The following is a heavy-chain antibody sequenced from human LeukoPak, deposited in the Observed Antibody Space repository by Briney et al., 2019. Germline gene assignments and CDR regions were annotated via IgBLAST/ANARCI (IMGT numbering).Heavy chain of an antibody. J-gene: IGHJ3*02. CDR1: GGSFSGYY. Sequence: PSETLSLTCAVYGGSFSGYYWSWIRQPPGKGLEWIGEINHSGSTNYNPSLKSRVTISVDTSKNQFSLKLSSVTAADTAVYYCARFRFTMIVVVITTGAFDIWGQGTMVTVSS. D-gene: IGHD3-22*01. CDR3: ARFRFTMIVVVITTGAFDI. V-gene: IGHV4-34*01. CDR2: INHSGST.